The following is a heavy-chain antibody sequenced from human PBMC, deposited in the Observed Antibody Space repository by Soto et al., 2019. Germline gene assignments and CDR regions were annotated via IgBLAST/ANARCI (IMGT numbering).Heavy chain of an antibody. D-gene: IGHD6-19*01. CDR3: AKDKYSSGWKTEDAFDI. CDR2: ISGSGDAT. Sequence: GGSLRLSCAASGFTFSSYAMTWVRRAPGKGLDWVSGISGSGDATYYADSVKGRFTISRDNSKNTLFLQMNSLRAEDTAVYYCAKDKYSSGWKTEDAFDIWGQGTMVTVSS. J-gene: IGHJ3*02. CDR1: GFTFSSYA. V-gene: IGHV3-23*01.